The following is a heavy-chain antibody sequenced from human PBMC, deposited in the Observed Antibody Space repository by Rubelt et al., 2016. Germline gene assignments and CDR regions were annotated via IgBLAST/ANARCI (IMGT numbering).Heavy chain of an antibody. J-gene: IGHJ6*02. CDR3: AADSGYGPSMDV. CDR1: GFTFTSSA. V-gene: IGHV1-58*01. Sequence: QMQLVQSGPEVKKPGTSVKVSCKASGFTFTSSAVQWVRQARGQRLEWIGWLVVGSVNTNYAQRSQERVTITMDMCTGTADMELGSLRSEDTAVYYCAADSGYGPSMDVWGQGTTVTVSS. CDR2: LVVGSVNT. D-gene: IGHD5-12*01.